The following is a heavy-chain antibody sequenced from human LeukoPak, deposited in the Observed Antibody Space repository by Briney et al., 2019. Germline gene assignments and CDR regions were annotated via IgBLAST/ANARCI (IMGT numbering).Heavy chain of an antibody. V-gene: IGHV3-11*04. Sequence: GRSLRLSCAASGFTFSDSYMTWIRQAPGKGLEWVSYISNSGSSIYYADSVKGRFTTSRDNAKSSLYLQMNSLRAEDTAVYYCGRGHWGLDYWGQGALVTVSS. J-gene: IGHJ4*02. D-gene: IGHD7-27*01. CDR2: ISNSGSSI. CDR3: GRGHWGLDY. CDR1: GFTFSDSY.